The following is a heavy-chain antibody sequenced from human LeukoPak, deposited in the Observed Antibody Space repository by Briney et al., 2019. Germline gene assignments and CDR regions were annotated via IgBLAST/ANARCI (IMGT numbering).Heavy chain of an antibody. V-gene: IGHV3-30*18. D-gene: IGHD3-22*01. Sequence: GGSLRLSCAASAFTFSNYAMSWVRQAPGKGLEWVAVISLDGSNKYYADSVKGRFTISRDNSKNTLYLQMNSLRAEDTAVYHCAKARITMITLDYWGQGTLVTVSS. CDR3: AKARITMITLDY. J-gene: IGHJ4*02. CDR1: AFTFSNYA. CDR2: ISLDGSNK.